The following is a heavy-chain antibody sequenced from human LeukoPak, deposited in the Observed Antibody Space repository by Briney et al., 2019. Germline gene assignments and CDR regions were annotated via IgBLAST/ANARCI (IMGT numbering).Heavy chain of an antibody. J-gene: IGHJ1*01. CDR2: IYYSGST. CDR3: ARQFYESRSPHAKYFQQ. D-gene: IGHD3-22*01. Sequence: PSETLSLTCSVSGGSLSSSIYYWGWIRQAPGRGLEWIGNIYYSGSTYYSPSLKSRVTISLDTSKNQFSLKLNSVTAADTAVYYCARQFYESRSPHAKYFQQWGQGTLVTVSS. CDR1: GGSLSSSIYY. V-gene: IGHV4-39*01.